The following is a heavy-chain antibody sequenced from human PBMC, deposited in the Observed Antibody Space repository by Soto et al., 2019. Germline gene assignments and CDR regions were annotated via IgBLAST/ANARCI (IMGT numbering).Heavy chain of an antibody. Sequence: QLQLKESGSGLVRPSQTMSLTCAVSGVSISSGGYSWSWIRQPPGKGLEWIGYIYHSGSTYYNPSLKSRVTISVDRSMNQFSLKLSSVTAADTAVYYCARGQVVAAQHWGQGTLVTVSS. J-gene: IGHJ4*02. D-gene: IGHD2-15*01. CDR1: GVSISSGGYS. V-gene: IGHV4-30-2*01. CDR2: IYHSGST. CDR3: ARGQVVAAQH.